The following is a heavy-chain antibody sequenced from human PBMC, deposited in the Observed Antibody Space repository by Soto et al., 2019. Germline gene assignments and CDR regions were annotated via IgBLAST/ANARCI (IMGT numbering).Heavy chain of an antibody. CDR1: GFTFTSYS. J-gene: IGHJ4*02. CDR3: ARDPNDYVWALDY. Sequence: QVQLVESGGGVVQPGRSLRLSCAASGFTFTSYSIHWVRQAPGKGLEWVADISSSGSNKYFADSVKGRFTLSRDTSKNTVYLQMNSLRAEDTAVYYCARDPNDYVWALDYWGQGTLVTVSS. CDR2: ISSSGSNK. V-gene: IGHV3-30-3*01. D-gene: IGHD3-16*01.